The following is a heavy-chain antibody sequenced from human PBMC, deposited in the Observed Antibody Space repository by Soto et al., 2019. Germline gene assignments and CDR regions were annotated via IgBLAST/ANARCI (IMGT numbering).Heavy chain of an antibody. J-gene: IGHJ1*01. CDR3: ARPVRGITFGGVIVKGEYFQH. V-gene: IGHV2-5*02. Sequence: SGPTLVKPTQTLTLTCTFSGFSLSTSGVGVGWIRQPPGKALEWLALIYWDDDKRYSPSLKSRLTITKDTSKNQVVLTMTNMDPVDTATYYCARPVRGITFGGVIVKGEYFQHWGQGTLVTVSS. CDR1: GFSLSTSGVG. D-gene: IGHD3-16*02. CDR2: IYWDDDK.